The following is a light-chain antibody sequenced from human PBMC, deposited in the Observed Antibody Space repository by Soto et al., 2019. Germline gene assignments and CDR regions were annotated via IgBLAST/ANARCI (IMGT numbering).Light chain of an antibody. V-gene: IGLV2-23*02. CDR2: EVS. CDR1: SRNVGTYQA. CDR3: CSYASSSTYV. Sequence: QSVLTQPASVSGSPGHSVTISCTGTSRNVGTYQAISWYQQHPGKAPKLIIFEVSQRPSGVSTRFSGSKSGNTASLTISGLQAEDEADYYCCSYASSSTYVFGTGTKVTVL. J-gene: IGLJ1*01.